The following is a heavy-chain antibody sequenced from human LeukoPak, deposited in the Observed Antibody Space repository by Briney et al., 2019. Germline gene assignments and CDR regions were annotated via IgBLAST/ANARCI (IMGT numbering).Heavy chain of an antibody. V-gene: IGHV1-18*04. J-gene: IGHJ4*02. D-gene: IGHD4-11*01. CDR2: ISSLNGNT. CDR3: ARWGNTNYWEHLGDY. CDR1: GYTFTGYY. Sequence: ASVKVSCKASGYTFTGYYMHWVRQAPGQGLEWMGWISSLNGNTYFAQKFKDRLTMTTDTSTTTAYLELRSLRYDDTAVYYCARWGNTNYWEHLGDYWGQGTLVTVS.